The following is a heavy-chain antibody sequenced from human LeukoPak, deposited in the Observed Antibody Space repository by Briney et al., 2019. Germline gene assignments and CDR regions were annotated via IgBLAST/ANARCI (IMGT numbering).Heavy chain of an antibody. CDR3: AAQRGASLHDFWSTRLFDP. CDR2: IVLGSGNT. Sequence: GTSVKVSCKASGFTFHTSAMQWVRQARGQRLEWIGWIVLGSGNTVYSHKFHDRVITTRDMSTSTVYMELDSLGSEDTAVYYCAAQRGASLHDFWSTRLFDPWGQGTLVTVSS. J-gene: IGHJ5*02. CDR1: GFTFHTSA. D-gene: IGHD3-3*01. V-gene: IGHV1-58*02.